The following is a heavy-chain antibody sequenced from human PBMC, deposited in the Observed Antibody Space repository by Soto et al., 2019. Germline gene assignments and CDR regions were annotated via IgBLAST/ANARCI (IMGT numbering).Heavy chain of an antibody. CDR3: ARDNSYALDV. V-gene: IGHV1-69*13. CDR2: IIPIFATP. Sequence: SVKVSCKASGVIFSSYAVSWVRQVPGQGLEWMGGIIPIFATPKYGQKFQDRVTISADESTSTAYMELISLTSDDTAVYFCARDNSYALDVWGQGTTVTVYS. CDR1: GVIFSSYA. J-gene: IGHJ6*02.